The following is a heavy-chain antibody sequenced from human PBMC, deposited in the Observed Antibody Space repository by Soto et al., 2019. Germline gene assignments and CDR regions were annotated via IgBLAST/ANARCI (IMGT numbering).Heavy chain of an antibody. Sequence: SVKVSCKASVGTFSGYAISWVRQAPGQGLEWMGGITPIFGTANYAQKFQGRVTITADESTSTAYMELSSLRSEDSAVYYCARDPDSSSSPNWLFDHGGQGTLVTVSS. CDR3: ARDPDSSSSPNWLFDH. J-gene: IGHJ5*02. V-gene: IGHV1-69*13. D-gene: IGHD6-6*01. CDR1: VGTFSGYA. CDR2: ITPIFGTA.